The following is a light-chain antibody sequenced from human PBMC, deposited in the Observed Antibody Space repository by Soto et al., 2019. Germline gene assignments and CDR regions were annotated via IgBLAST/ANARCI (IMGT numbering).Light chain of an antibody. CDR2: AAS. V-gene: IGKV1-39*01. CDR1: QSISSY. J-gene: IGKJ3*01. CDR3: QQSYITSFT. Sequence: DIQMTQSPSSLSASVGDRVTITCRASQSISSYLNWYQQKPGKAPKLLIYAASSLQSGVPSRFSGSGSGTDFTLTISSLQPEDFATYYCQQSYITSFTFGPGTKVDIK.